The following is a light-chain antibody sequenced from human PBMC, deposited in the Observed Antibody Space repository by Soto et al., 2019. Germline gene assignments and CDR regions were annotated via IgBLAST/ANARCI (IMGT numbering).Light chain of an antibody. CDR3: HLYYGSPPRT. CDR2: WGF. J-gene: IGKJ1*01. Sequence: DIVMTQSPDSLAVSLGERATINCKSSQSVLYSSNNKNYLAWYQQKPGQSPKLLISWGFIRESGVPDRFSGSGSGTDFTLTISSLQAEDVAVYYCHLYYGSPPRTFGQGTKVEIK. V-gene: IGKV4-1*01. CDR1: QSVLYSSNNKNY.